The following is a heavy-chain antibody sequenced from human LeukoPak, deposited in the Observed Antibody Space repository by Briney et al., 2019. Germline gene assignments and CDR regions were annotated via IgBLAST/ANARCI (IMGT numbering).Heavy chain of an antibody. CDR1: GYIKKRYW. CDR2: IYPGDSET. V-gene: IGHV5-51*01. J-gene: IGHJ4*02. D-gene: IGHD2-2*01. CDR3: ARLPAASAMRGDY. Sequence: NPGEALRISRGGPGYIKKRYWIGWVRQMTGKGLEWVGIIYPGDSETRYSPSFQGQVTISADKAISTAYLQWSSLRASDTAMYYCARLPAASAMRGDYWGQGTLVTVSS.